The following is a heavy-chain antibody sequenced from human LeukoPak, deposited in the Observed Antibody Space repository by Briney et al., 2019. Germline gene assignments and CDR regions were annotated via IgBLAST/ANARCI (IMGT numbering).Heavy chain of an antibody. Sequence: GGSLRLSCAASGFTFSSYSMNWVRQAPGKGLEWVSYISSSSSTIYYADSVKGRFTISRDNAKNSLYLQMNSLRAEDTAVYYCARDTGYCSSTSCHEGPLGYYYYGMDVWGQGTTVTISS. J-gene: IGHJ6*02. V-gene: IGHV3-48*04. CDR3: ARDTGYCSSTSCHEGPLGYYYYGMDV. D-gene: IGHD2-2*01. CDR2: ISSSSSTI. CDR1: GFTFSSYS.